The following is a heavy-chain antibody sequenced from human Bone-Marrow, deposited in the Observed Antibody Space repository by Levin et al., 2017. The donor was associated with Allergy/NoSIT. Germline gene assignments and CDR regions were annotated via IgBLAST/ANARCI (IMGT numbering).Heavy chain of an antibody. CDR2: ITSTSGTI. D-gene: IGHD6-13*01. CDR3: ARDPGITGADDY. V-gene: IGHV3-48*01. CDR1: GFTFRDYS. Sequence: PGGSLRLSCAASGFTFRDYSMTWVRQAPGKGLEWVSYITSTSGTIYYADSVKGRFIISRDNAKNSLYLQMNSLRVEDTAVYYCARDPGITGADDYWGQGILVTVSS. J-gene: IGHJ4*02.